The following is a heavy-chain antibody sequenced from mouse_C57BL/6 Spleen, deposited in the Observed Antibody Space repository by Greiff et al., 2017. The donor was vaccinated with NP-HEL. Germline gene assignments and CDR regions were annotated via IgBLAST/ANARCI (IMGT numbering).Heavy chain of an antibody. J-gene: IGHJ2*01. D-gene: IGHD1-1*01. CDR3: ARFTTVVAGDY. V-gene: IGHV1-61*01. CDR2: IYPSDSET. Sequence: VQLQQPGAELVRPGSSVKLSCKASGYTFTSYWMDWVKQRPGQGLEWIGNIYPSDSETHYNQKFKDKATLTVDKSSSTAYMQLSSLTSEDSAVYYCARFTTVVAGDYWGQGTTLTVSS. CDR1: GYTFTSYW.